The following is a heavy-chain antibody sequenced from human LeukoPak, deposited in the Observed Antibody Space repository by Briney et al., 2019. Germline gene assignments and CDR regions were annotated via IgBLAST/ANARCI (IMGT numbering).Heavy chain of an antibody. CDR2: ISSSNSYI. Sequence: GSLRLSCAASGFTFSSYSMNWVRQAPGKGLEWVSSISSSNSYIYNADSVKGRFTISRDNAKNSLYLQMNSLRAEDTAVYYCARDQGLLVVAGRFGYWGQGTLVTVSS. D-gene: IGHD6-19*01. J-gene: IGHJ4*02. CDR1: GFTFSSYS. CDR3: ARDQGLLVVAGRFGY. V-gene: IGHV3-21*01.